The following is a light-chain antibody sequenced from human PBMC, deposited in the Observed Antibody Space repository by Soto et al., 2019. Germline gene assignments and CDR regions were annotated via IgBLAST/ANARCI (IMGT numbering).Light chain of an antibody. J-gene: IGKJ1*01. CDR1: QNISSN. Sequence: EIVMTQSPATLSVSPGERATLSCRASQNISSNLAWYQQKPGQAPRVLIDGASTRATGIPARFNGSGSGTEFTLTISSLQSEDFAVYYCQQYNNWLWTFGQGTKVVIK. CDR3: QQYNNWLWT. V-gene: IGKV3-15*01. CDR2: GAS.